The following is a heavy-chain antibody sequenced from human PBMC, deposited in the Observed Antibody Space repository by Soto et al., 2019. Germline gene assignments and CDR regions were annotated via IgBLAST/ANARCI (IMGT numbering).Heavy chain of an antibody. CDR3: ASWAPIVVVPAAMY. J-gene: IGHJ4*02. D-gene: IGHD2-2*01. CDR2: ISSSSSYT. V-gene: IGHV3-11*03. CDR1: GFTFSDYY. Sequence: PGGSLRLSCAASGFTFSDYYMSWIRQAPGKGLEWVSYISSSSSYTNYADSVKGRFTISRDNAKNSLYLQMNSLRAEDTAVYYCASWAPIVVVPAAMYWGQGTLVTVSS.